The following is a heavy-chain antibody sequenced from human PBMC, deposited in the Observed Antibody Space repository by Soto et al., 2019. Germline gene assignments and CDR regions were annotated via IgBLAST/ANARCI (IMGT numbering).Heavy chain of an antibody. D-gene: IGHD2-15*01. CDR2: IYYSGST. CDR3: ARHTPAISISDH. J-gene: IGHJ4*02. V-gene: IGHV4-39*01. CDR1: GCSISSSSYY. Sequence: PSETLSLTCTVSGCSISSSSYYWGWFRPPPGKGLEWIGSIYYSGSTYYNPSLKSRVTISVDTSKNQFSLKLGSVTAADTAVYYCARHTPAISISDHWGQGTLVTVS.